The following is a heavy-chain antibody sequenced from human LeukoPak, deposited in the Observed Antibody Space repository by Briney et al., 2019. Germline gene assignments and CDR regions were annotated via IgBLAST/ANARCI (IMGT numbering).Heavy chain of an antibody. CDR2: ISSSGSTI. V-gene: IGHV3-11*01. CDR3: ARLRRMTTVTLGYYYGMDV. J-gene: IGHJ6*02. Sequence: GGSLRLSCAASGFTFSDYYMSWIRQAPGKGLEWVSYISSSGSTIYYADSVKGRFTISRDNAKNSLYLQMNSLRAEDTAVYYCARLRRMTTVTLGYYYGMDVWGQGTTVTVSS. CDR1: GFTFSDYY. D-gene: IGHD4-11*01.